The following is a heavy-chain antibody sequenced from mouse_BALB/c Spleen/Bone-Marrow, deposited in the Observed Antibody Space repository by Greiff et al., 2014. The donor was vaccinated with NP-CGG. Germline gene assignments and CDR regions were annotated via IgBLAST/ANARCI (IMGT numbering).Heavy chain of an antibody. CDR2: IYPGDEST. CDR1: GYAFSSSW. CDR3: ARSPTGTFAY. V-gene: IGHV1-82*01. D-gene: IGHD4-1*01. Sequence: LVESGPELVKPGASVKISCKASGYAFSSSWMNWVMQRPGQGLEWIGRIYPGDESTNYNGKFKGKATLTADKSSSTAYMQLSSLTSVDSAVYFCARSPTGTFAYWGQGTLVTVSA. J-gene: IGHJ3*01.